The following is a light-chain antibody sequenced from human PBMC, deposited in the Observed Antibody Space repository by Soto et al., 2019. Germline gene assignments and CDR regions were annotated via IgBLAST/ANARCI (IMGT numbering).Light chain of an antibody. CDR3: CSYAGSSTV. J-gene: IGLJ2*01. V-gene: IGLV2-23*02. CDR1: SSDVGSYNL. CDR2: EVS. Sequence: QSALTQPASVSGSPGQSITISCTGISSDVGSYNLVSWYQQHPGKAPKLMIYEVSKRPSGVSNRFSGSKSGNTASLTISGLQAEEEADYYCCSYAGSSTVFGGGTQLTVL.